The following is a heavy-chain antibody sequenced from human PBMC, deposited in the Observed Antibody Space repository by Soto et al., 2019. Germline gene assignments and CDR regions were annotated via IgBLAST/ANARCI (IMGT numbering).Heavy chain of an antibody. CDR2: ISYDGSNK. D-gene: IGHD3-10*01. J-gene: IGHJ4*02. CDR1: GFTFSSYG. Sequence: GGSLRLSCAASGFTFSSYGMHWVRQAPGKGLEWVAVISYDGSNKYYADSVKGRFTISRDNSKNTLYLQMNSLRAEDTAVYYCAKDRTYGSGSYYNYIDYWGQGTLVTVSS. CDR3: AKDRTYGSGSYYNYIDY. V-gene: IGHV3-30*18.